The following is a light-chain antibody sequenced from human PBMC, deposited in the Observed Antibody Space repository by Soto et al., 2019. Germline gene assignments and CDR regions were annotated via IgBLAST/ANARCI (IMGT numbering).Light chain of an antibody. J-gene: IGLJ2*01. V-gene: IGLV2-8*01. CDR1: TSDIGNYNY. CDR3: SSYGGSNNLV. CDR2: EVI. Sequence: QSALTQPASVSGSPGQSISISCTGATSDIGNYNYFSWYQQHPGKAPKLIIYEVIKRPSGVPDRFSGSKSGNTASLTVSGLQAEDEGDYYCSSYGGSNNLVFGGGTKLTVL.